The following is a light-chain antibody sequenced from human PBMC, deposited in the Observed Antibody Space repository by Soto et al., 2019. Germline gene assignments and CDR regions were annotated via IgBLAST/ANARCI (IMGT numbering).Light chain of an antibody. CDR3: CLYMGAATYV. CDR2: EGH. J-gene: IGLJ1*01. Sequence: QSVLAQPACVSVSPRQSIPTSCTGTSGFVGSFSLVSWYQQHPGKAPKVMISEGHRRPSGAPDRFSGYTSVNSAALTIAGLQADDEADDYCCLYMGAATYVFGTGTKVTVL. CDR1: SGFVGSFSL. V-gene: IGLV2-23*01.